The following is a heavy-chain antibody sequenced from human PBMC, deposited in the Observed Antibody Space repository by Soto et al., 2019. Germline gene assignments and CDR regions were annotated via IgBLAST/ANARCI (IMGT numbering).Heavy chain of an antibody. Sequence: SETLSLTCTVSGGSISSGDYYWSWIRQPPGKGLEWIGYIYYSGSTYYNPSLKSRVTISVDKSKNQFSLKLSSVTAADTAVYYCAKCITALGPIDYWGQGTLVTVSS. D-gene: IGHD6-6*01. V-gene: IGHV4-39*07. CDR3: AKCITALGPIDY. CDR1: GGSISSGDYY. CDR2: IYYSGST. J-gene: IGHJ4*02.